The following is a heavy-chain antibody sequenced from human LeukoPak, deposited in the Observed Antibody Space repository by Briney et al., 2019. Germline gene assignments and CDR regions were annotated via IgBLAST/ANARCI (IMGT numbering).Heavy chain of an antibody. J-gene: IGHJ4*02. CDR1: GFTFSSYS. Sequence: GGSLRLSCAASGFTFSSYSMNWVRQAPGKGLEWVSSISSSSSYIYYADSVKGRFTISRDNAKNSLYLQMYSLRAEDTAVYYCAREVGRFFEWLPTYYFDYWGQGTLVTVSS. D-gene: IGHD3-3*01. V-gene: IGHV3-21*01. CDR3: AREVGRFFEWLPTYYFDY. CDR2: ISSSSSYI.